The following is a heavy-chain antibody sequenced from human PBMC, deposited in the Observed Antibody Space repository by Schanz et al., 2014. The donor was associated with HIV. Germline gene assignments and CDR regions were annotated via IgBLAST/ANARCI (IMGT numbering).Heavy chain of an antibody. CDR2: ISNYIGNT. CDR1: GYTFTNYA. Sequence: QVQLVQSGPEVKKPGASVTVSCKASGYTFTNYAINWVRQAPGQGLEWMGWISNYIGNTDYAQNLQGRVTMTADTFTNIAYMELRSLTSDDTAVYYCARVNKDIGGYYFDYWGQGTLVTVSS. J-gene: IGHJ4*02. D-gene: IGHD2-15*01. CDR3: ARVNKDIGGYYFDY. V-gene: IGHV1-18*01.